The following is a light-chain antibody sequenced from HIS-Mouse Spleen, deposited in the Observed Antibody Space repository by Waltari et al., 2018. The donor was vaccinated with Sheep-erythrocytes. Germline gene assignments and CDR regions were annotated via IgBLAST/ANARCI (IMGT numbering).Light chain of an antibody. J-gene: IGLJ3*02. Sequence: QFALTQPRSVSGSPGQSVTISCPRTSRDVGGDNYVSWYQQHPGKAPKLMIYDVSKRPSGVPDRFSGSKSGNTASLTISGLQAEDEADYYCCSYAGSYTWVFGGGTKLTVL. CDR2: DVS. V-gene: IGLV2-11*01. CDR1: SRDVGGDNY. CDR3: CSYAGSYTWV.